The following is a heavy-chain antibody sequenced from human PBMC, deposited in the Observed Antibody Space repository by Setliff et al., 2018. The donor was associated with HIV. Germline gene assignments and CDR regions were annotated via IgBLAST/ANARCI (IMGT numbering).Heavy chain of an antibody. CDR2: ISAYNGNT. Sequence: ASVKVSCKASGYTLRRHGISWVRQAPGQGLEWMGWISAYNGNTNYAQKFRGRVTPTTDTSTSTAYMELRSLRSDDTAVYYCARVNDILLGYWVGYFDYWGQGTLVTVSS. CDR1: GYTLRRHG. CDR3: ARVNDILLGYWVGYFDY. J-gene: IGHJ4*02. V-gene: IGHV1-18*01. D-gene: IGHD2-8*01.